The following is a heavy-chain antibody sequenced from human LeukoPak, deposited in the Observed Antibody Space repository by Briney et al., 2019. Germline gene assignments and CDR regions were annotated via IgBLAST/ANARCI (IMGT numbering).Heavy chain of an antibody. CDR1: GFTFSSYA. CDR3: ARDNSPGIVAAGGIDY. V-gene: IGHV3-48*04. J-gene: IGHJ4*02. Sequence: GGSLRLSCAASGFTFSSYAMSWVRQAPGKGLEWVSYISSSGSTIYYADSVKGRFTISRDNAKNSLYLQMNSLRAEDTAVYYCARDNSPGIVAAGGIDYWGQGTLVTVSS. CDR2: ISSSGSTI. D-gene: IGHD6-13*01.